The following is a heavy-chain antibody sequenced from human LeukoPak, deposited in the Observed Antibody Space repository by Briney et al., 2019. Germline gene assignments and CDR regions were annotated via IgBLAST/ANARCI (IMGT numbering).Heavy chain of an antibody. Sequence: SSSSTYIYYADSVKGRFTISRDNAKNSLYLQMNSLRAEDTAVYYCARSRTLVATIVAGFDYWGQGTLVTVSS. J-gene: IGHJ4*02. D-gene: IGHD5-12*01. CDR3: ARSRTLVATIVAGFDY. CDR2: SSSSTYI. V-gene: IGHV3-21*01.